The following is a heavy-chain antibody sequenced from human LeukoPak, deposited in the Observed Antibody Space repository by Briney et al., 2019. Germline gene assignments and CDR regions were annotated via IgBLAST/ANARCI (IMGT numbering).Heavy chain of an antibody. Sequence: GGSLRLSCAASGFTVSSNYMSWVRQAPGKGLEWVSVIYSGGSTYYADSVKGRFTISRDNSKNTLYLQMNSLRAEDTAVHYCASMITFGGVIGDNDAFDIWGQGTMVTVSS. J-gene: IGHJ3*02. CDR2: IYSGGST. V-gene: IGHV3-53*01. CDR3: ASMITFGGVIGDNDAFDI. D-gene: IGHD3-16*02. CDR1: GFTVSSNY.